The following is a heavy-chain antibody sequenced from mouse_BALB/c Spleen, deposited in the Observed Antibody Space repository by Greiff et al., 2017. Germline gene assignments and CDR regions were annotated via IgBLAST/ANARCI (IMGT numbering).Heavy chain of an antibody. CDR3: AKNRYDDGAWFAY. J-gene: IGHJ3*01. CDR1: GFSLTSYG. CDR2: IWAGGST. V-gene: IGHV2-9*02. Sequence: VKLVESGPGLVAPSQSLSITCTVSGFSLTSYGVHWVRQPPGKGLEWLGVIWAGGSTNYNSALMSRLSISKDNSKSQVFLKMNSLQTDDTAMYYCAKNRYDDGAWFAYWGQGTLVTVSA. D-gene: IGHD2-14*01.